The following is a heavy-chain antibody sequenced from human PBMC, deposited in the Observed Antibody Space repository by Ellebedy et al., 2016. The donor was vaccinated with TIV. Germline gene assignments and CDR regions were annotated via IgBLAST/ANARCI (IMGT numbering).Heavy chain of an antibody. CDR2: IYYSGTT. Sequence: SETLSLTCTVSGGSISSYYWSWIRQPPGKGLEWIGYIYYSGTTNYNPSLKSRVTISVDTSKKQFSLKLSSVTAADPAVYYCGRYSGNGWYFDLWGRGTLVTVSS. CDR1: GGSISSYY. J-gene: IGHJ2*01. V-gene: IGHV4-59*01. D-gene: IGHD1-26*01. CDR3: GRYSGNGWYFDL.